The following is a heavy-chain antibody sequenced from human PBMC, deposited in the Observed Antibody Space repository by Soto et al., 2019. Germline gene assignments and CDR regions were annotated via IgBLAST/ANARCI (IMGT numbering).Heavy chain of an antibody. J-gene: IGHJ6*02. CDR2: ISYDGSNK. V-gene: IGHV3-30-3*01. D-gene: IGHD2-2*01. CDR3: ARDMVPAAISLYYYGMDV. CDR1: GFTFSSYA. Sequence: PGGSLRLSCAASGFTFSSYAMHWVRQAPGKGLEWVAVISYDGSNKYYADSVKGRFTISRDNSKNTLYLQMNSLRAEDTAVYYCARDMVPAAISLYYYGMDVWGQGTTGTVSS.